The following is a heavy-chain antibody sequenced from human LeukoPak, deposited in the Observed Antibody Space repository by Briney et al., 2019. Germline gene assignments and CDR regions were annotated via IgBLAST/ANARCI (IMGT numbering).Heavy chain of an antibody. Sequence: GGSLRLSCAASGFTFSSYCMHWFRQAPGKGLVWVSRINSDGSSTSYADSVKGRFTISRDNAKNTLYLQMNSLRAEDTAVYYCARRDSNGYYNSNWFDPWGQGTLVTVSS. CDR2: INSDGSST. CDR3: ARRDSNGYYNSNWFDP. V-gene: IGHV3-74*01. D-gene: IGHD3-22*01. CDR1: GFTFSSYC. J-gene: IGHJ5*02.